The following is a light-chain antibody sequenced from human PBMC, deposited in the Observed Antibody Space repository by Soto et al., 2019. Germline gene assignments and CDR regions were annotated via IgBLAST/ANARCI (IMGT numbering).Light chain of an antibody. J-gene: IGLJ1*01. CDR2: DVS. Sequence: QSALTQPASVSGSPGQSITVSCTGTSSDVGTYNHVSWYQQHPGKAPELMIYDVSNRPSGVSNRFSGSKSGNTASLTISGLQAEDEADYYCSSYTTRTTYVFGTGTKLTVL. CDR3: SSYTTRTTYV. V-gene: IGLV2-14*01. CDR1: SSDVGTYNH.